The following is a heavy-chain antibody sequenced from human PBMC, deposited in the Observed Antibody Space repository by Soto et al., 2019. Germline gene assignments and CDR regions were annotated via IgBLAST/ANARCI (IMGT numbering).Heavy chain of an antibody. CDR2: IYHSGST. Sequence: TLSLTCAVSGGSINSGAYSWSWIRQPPVKGLEWIGYIYHSGSTYYNPSLKSRVTISVDRSKNQFSLRLASVTAADTAVYYCARALNYDYVWGTYRYYFDYWGQGTLVTVSS. CDR1: GGSINSGAYS. CDR3: ARALNYDYVWGTYRYYFDY. D-gene: IGHD3-16*02. J-gene: IGHJ4*02. V-gene: IGHV4-30-2*01.